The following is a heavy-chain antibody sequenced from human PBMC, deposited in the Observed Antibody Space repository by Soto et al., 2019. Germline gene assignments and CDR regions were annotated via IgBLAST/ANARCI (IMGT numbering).Heavy chain of an antibody. V-gene: IGHV5-10-1*01. CDR2: IDPSDSYI. J-gene: IGHJ6*02. CDR3: ARTRGQNCKGGNCYFGMDV. D-gene: IGHD2-15*01. Sequence: PGESLKISCKGSGYSFNSYWISWVRQMPGKGLEWMGRIDPSDSYINYNPSFQGHVTISADKSISTAYLQWSSLKASDTAMYYCARTRGQNCKGGNCYFGMDVWGQGTTVTVSS. CDR1: GYSFNSYW.